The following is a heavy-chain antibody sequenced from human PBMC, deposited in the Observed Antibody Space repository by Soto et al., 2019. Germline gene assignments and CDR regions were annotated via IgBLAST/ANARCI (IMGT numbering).Heavy chain of an antibody. CDR3: ATDLVIAAAVGFAFDI. J-gene: IGHJ3*02. V-gene: IGHV1-24*01. Sequence: ASVKVSCKVSGYTLTELSMHWVRQAPGKGLEWMGGFDPEDGETIYAQKFQGRVTMTEDTSTDTAYMELSSLRSEDTAVYYCATDLVIAAAVGFAFDIWGQGTMVTVSS. CDR1: GYTLTELS. D-gene: IGHD6-13*01. CDR2: FDPEDGET.